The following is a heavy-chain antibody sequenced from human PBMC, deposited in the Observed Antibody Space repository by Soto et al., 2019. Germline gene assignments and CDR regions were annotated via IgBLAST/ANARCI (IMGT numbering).Heavy chain of an antibody. CDR2: INHSGST. CDR1: GGSFSGYY. CDR3: ARGGGRWWLRPPDYYYYYMDV. Sequence: QVQLQQWGAGLLKPSETLSLTCAVYGGSFSGYYWSWIRQPPGKGLEWIGEINHSGSTNYNPSLKSRVTISVDTSKNQFSLKLSSVTAADTAVYYCARGGGRWWLRPPDYYYYYMDVWGKGTTVTVSS. J-gene: IGHJ6*03. D-gene: IGHD5-12*01. V-gene: IGHV4-34*01.